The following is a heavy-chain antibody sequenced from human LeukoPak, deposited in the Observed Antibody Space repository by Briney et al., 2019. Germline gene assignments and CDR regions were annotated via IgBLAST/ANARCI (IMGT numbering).Heavy chain of an antibody. D-gene: IGHD1-26*01. Sequence: GGSLRLSCVASGFTFNNAWMNWVRQAPGKGLEWVGRIKSKTDGGTPDYAAPVKGRFTISRDDSKNTLYLQMNSLESDDTAVYYCTTYTVGPTTSLFDHWGQGTLVTVSS. CDR1: GFTFNNAW. CDR2: IKSKTDGGTP. J-gene: IGHJ4*02. V-gene: IGHV3-15*01. CDR3: TTYTVGPTTSLFDH.